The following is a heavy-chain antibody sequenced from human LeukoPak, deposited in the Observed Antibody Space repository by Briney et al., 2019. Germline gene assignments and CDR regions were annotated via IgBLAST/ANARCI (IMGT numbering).Heavy chain of an antibody. Sequence: GGSLRLSCAASGFTFSNAWMSWVRQAPGKGLEWVGRIKSKTDGGTTDYAARVKGSFTISRHDSKNTLYLQMNSLKTEDTAVYYCTTDPFYGAHAGYWGQGTLVTVSS. CDR3: TTDPFYGAHAGY. J-gene: IGHJ4*02. D-gene: IGHD3-16*01. CDR2: IKSKTDGGTT. V-gene: IGHV3-15*01. CDR1: GFTFSNAW.